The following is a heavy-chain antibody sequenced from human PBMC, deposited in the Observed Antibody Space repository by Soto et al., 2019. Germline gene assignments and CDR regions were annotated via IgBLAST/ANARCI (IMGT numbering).Heavy chain of an antibody. V-gene: IGHV1-69*01. CDR2: IIPIFGTA. CDR1: GGTFSSYA. Sequence: PQVKVSCKASGGTFSSYAISWVRQAPGQGLEWMGGIIPIFGTANYAQKFQGRVTITADESTSTAYMELSSLRSEDTAVYYCARVSPRPPFSKYCSQSSGYIHYWGQG. CDR3: ARVSPRPPFSKYCSQSSGYIHY. J-gene: IGHJ4*02. D-gene: IGHD3-22*01.